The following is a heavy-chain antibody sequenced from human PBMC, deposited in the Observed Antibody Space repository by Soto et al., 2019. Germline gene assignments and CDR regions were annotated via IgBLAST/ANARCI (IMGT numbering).Heavy chain of an antibody. CDR2: ISGTGGST. Sequence: EVQLLESGGGLVQPGRSLRLSCAASGFTFSSFAMSWVRQAPGKGLEWVSGISGTGGSTYYADSVKGRFTISRDNSTNTLYLQMNSLRGEDTAVYYCTNDPQYWYFDLWGRGTLVTVSS. J-gene: IGHJ2*01. CDR1: GFTFSSFA. V-gene: IGHV3-23*01. CDR3: TNDPQYWYFDL.